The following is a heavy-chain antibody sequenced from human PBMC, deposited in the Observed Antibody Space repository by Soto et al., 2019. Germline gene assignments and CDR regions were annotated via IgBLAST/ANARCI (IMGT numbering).Heavy chain of an antibody. CDR3: ARVGAAAGYFDY. D-gene: IGHD6-13*01. CDR1: GGSISSSNW. CDR2: IYHSGST. J-gene: IGHJ4*02. Sequence: SETLSLTCAVSGGSISSSNWWSWVRQPPGKGLEWIGEIYHSGSTNYNPSLKSRVAISVDKSKNQFSLKLSSVTAADTAVYYCARVGAAAGYFDYWGQGTLVTVSS. V-gene: IGHV4-4*02.